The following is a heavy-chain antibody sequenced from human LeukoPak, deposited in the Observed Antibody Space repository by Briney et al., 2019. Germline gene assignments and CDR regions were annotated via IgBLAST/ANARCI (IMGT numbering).Heavy chain of an antibody. J-gene: IGHJ3*02. V-gene: IGHV4-61*02. Sequence: PSETLSLTCTVSGGSLSSGSYYWSWIRQPAGKGLEWIGRIYTSGSTNYNPSLKSRVTISVDTSKNQFSLKLSSVTAADTAVYYCARSLWYSDAFDIWGQGTMVTVSS. D-gene: IGHD6-13*01. CDR2: IYTSGST. CDR1: GGSLSSGSYY. CDR3: ARSLWYSDAFDI.